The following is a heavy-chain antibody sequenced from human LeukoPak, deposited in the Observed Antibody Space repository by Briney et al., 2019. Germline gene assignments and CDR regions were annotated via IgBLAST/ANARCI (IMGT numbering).Heavy chain of an antibody. CDR3: AKRYFDWLLEFYFDY. D-gene: IGHD3-9*01. Sequence: PGGSLRLSCAASGFTLSSYGMSWVRQAPGKGLEWVSAISGSGGSTYYADSVKGRFTISRDNSKNTLYLQMNSLRAEDTAVYYCAKRYFDWLLEFYFDYWGQGTLVTVSS. V-gene: IGHV3-23*01. CDR2: ISGSGGST. CDR1: GFTLSSYG. J-gene: IGHJ4*02.